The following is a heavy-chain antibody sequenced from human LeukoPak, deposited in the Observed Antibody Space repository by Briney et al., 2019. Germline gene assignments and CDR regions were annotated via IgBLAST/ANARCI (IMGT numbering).Heavy chain of an antibody. CDR2: INPNSGGT. CDR1: GYTFTGYY. J-gene: IGHJ5*02. V-gene: IGHV1-2*02. Sequence: GASVKVSCKASGYTFTGYYMHWVRQAPGQGLEWMGWINPNSGGTNYAQKFQGRVTMTRDTSISTAYMELSRLRSDDTAVYYCARGGEYYYDSSGYYPDPWGQGTLVTVSS. D-gene: IGHD3-22*01. CDR3: ARGGEYYYDSSGYYPDP.